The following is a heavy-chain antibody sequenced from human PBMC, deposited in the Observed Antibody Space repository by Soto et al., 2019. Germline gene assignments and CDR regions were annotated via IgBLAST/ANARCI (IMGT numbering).Heavy chain of an antibody. CDR3: ARESEDLTSNFDY. CDR1: GFNFTRYS. V-gene: IGHV3-21*06. CDR2: ISSTTNYI. J-gene: IGHJ4*02. Sequence: GGSLRLSCAASGFNFTRYSMNWVRQAPGKGLEWVSSISSTTNYIYYGDSMKGRFTISRDNAKNSLYLEMNSLRAEDTAVYYCARESEDLTSNFDYWGQGTLVTVSS.